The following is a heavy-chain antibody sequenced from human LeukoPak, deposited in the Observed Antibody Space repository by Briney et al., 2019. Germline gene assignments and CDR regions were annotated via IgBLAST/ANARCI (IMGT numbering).Heavy chain of an antibody. Sequence: ASVKVSCKASGYTFTGYYMHWVRQAPGQGLEWMGIINPSGGSTSYAQKFQGRVTMTRDMSTSTVYMELSSLRSEDTAVYYCARIAARHNWFDPWGQGTLVTVSS. D-gene: IGHD6-6*01. CDR2: INPSGGST. CDR3: ARIAARHNWFDP. J-gene: IGHJ5*02. CDR1: GYTFTGYY. V-gene: IGHV1-46*01.